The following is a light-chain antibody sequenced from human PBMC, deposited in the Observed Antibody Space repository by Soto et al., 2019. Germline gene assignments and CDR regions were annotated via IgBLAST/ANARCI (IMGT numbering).Light chain of an antibody. J-gene: IGLJ1*01. CDR3: SSYTSSSTRV. CDR2: DVS. V-gene: IGLV2-14*01. CDR1: SSDVGGYNY. Sequence: QSALTQPASVSGSPGQSITISCTGTSSDVGGYNYVSWYQQHPSKAPKLMIFDVSNRPSGVSNRFSGSKSGNTASLTISGLQAEDEADYYCSSYTSSSTRVFGTGTQLTVL.